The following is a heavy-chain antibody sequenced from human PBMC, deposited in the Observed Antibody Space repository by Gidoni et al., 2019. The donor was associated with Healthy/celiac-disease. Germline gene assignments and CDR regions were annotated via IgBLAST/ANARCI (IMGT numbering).Heavy chain of an antibody. CDR2: INHSGST. J-gene: IGHJ6*02. Sequence: QVQLQQWGAGLLKPSETLSLTCAVYGWSFSGYYWSWIRQPPGKGLEWIGDINHSGSTNYNPYLKSRVTISVDTSKNQFSLKLSSVTAADTAVYYCARGTFVVPAAIGSYGMDVWGQGTTVTVSS. CDR1: GWSFSGYY. V-gene: IGHV4-34*01. CDR3: ARGTFVVPAAIGSYGMDV. D-gene: IGHD2-2*01.